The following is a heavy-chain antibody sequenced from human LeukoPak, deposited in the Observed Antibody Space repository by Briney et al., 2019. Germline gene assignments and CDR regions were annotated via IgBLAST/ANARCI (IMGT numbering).Heavy chain of an antibody. CDR2: ISGSGGST. CDR3: ATLGIVAGLGYDY. D-gene: IGHD6-19*01. Sequence: GGSLRLSCAASGFTFSSYDMSWVRQAPGKGLEWVSAISGSGGSTYYADSVKGRFTISRDNSKNTLYLQMNSLRAEDTAVYYCATLGIVAGLGYDYWGQGTLVTVSS. V-gene: IGHV3-23*01. CDR1: GFTFSSYD. J-gene: IGHJ4*02.